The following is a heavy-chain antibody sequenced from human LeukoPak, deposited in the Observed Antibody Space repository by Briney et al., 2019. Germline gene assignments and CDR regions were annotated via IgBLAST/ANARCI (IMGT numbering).Heavy chain of an antibody. CDR1: GFTFSSYA. CDR2: ISGSGGST. D-gene: IGHD6-19*01. Sequence: GGSLRLSRAASGFTFSSYAMSWVRQAPGKGLEWVSAISGSGGSTYYADSVKGRFTISRDNSKNTLYLQMNSLRAEDTAVYYCAKEGIAVAGNYYYYYGMDVWGQGTTVTVSS. CDR3: AKEGIAVAGNYYYYYGMDV. J-gene: IGHJ6*02. V-gene: IGHV3-23*01.